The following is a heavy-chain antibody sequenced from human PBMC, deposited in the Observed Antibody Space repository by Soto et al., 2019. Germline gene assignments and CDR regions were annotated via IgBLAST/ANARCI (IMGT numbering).Heavy chain of an antibody. V-gene: IGHV4-39*07. CDR3: ARDKGGWYRYYYGMDV. CDR2: FFIGGNT. Sequence: SETLSLTCTVSGGSISSSTYYWGWMRQPPGKGLEWIGSFFIGGNTYYNPSLKSRVTISVDKSKNQFSLKLSSVTAADTAVYYCARDKGGWYRYYYGMDVWGQGTTVT. CDR1: GGSISSSTYY. J-gene: IGHJ6*02. D-gene: IGHD6-19*01.